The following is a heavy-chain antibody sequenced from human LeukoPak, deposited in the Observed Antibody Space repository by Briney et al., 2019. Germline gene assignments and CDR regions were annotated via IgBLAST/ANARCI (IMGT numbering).Heavy chain of an antibody. CDR3: ASGADNWNYVRGYWLDP. CDR2: IKQDGSEK. V-gene: IGHV3-7*01. J-gene: IGHJ5*02. Sequence: PGGSLRLSCAASGFTFSSYWMSWVRQAPGKGLEWVANIKQDGSEKYYVDSVKGRFTISRDNAKNSLYLQMNSLGAEDTVVYYCASGADNWNYVRGYWLDPWGQGTLVTVSS. CDR1: GFTFSSYW. D-gene: IGHD1-7*01.